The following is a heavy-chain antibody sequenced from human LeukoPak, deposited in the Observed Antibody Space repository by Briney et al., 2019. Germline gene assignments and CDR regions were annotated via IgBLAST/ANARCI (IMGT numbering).Heavy chain of an antibody. Sequence: SETLSLTCAVSGVSISGGGYSWSWLRQPPGKGLEWIGYIYHNGNTYYSPSLKSRVTISVDRSKNQLSLKLSSVTAADTAMYYCASGGYSYGFDYWGQGTLVTVSS. CDR1: GVSISGGGYS. CDR3: ASGGYSYGFDY. V-gene: IGHV4-30-2*01. CDR2: IYHNGNT. J-gene: IGHJ4*02. D-gene: IGHD5-18*01.